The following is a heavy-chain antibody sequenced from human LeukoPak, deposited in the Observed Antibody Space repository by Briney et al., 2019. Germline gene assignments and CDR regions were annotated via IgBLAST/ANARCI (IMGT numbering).Heavy chain of an antibody. CDR2: IYPDDSRT. CDR3: ARPSYGASDY. V-gene: IGHV5-51*01. Sequence: GESLKISCKGSGYRFTKSWIGWVRHMPGKGLEWLGIIYPDDSRTRYSPSFQGQVTMSVDKSISTAYLQWSSLKASDTATYYCARPSYGASDYWGQGTLVTVSS. CDR1: GYRFTKSW. J-gene: IGHJ4*02. D-gene: IGHD4-17*01.